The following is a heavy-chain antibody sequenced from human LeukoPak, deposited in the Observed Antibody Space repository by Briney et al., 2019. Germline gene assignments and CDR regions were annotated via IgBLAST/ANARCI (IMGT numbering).Heavy chain of an antibody. CDR3: ARRYYYDSSGYLY. V-gene: IGHV3-48*02. CDR2: ISSSSTTI. CDR1: GFTFSSYS. D-gene: IGHD3-22*01. Sequence: GGSLRLSCAASGFTFSSYSMNWVRQAPGKGLEWVSYISSSSTTIYYADSVKGRFTISRDSARNSLYLQMNSLRDEDTAVYYCARRYYYDSSGYLYWGQGTLVTVSS. J-gene: IGHJ4*02.